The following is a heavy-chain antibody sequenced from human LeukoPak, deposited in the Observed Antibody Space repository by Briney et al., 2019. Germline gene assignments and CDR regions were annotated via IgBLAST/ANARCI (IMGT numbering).Heavy chain of an antibody. CDR3: AKGGYCSSTSCYVGWFDP. Sequence: GGSLRLSCSASGFTFSIFDMHWVRQAPGKGLEWVSVISGGGGSTYYADSVKGRFTISRDNSKNTLFLQMNSLRAEDTAVYYCAKGGYCSSTSCYVGWFDPWGQGTLVTVSS. D-gene: IGHD2-2*01. V-gene: IGHV3-23*01. CDR2: ISGGGGST. CDR1: GFTFSIFD. J-gene: IGHJ5*02.